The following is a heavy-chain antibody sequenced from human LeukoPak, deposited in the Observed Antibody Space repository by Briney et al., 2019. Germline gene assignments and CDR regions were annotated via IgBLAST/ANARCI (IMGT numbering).Heavy chain of an antibody. CDR1: GGSISSYY. Sequence: SETLSLTCTVSGGSISSYYWSWIWQRPGQGMEWMGYIYYSGSTNSNPSLTSRVTISVDTSKNQFSLKLSSVTAADTAVYYCARVDPDSSSTLEVFDYWGQGTLVTVSS. CDR2: IYYSGST. CDR3: ARVDPDSSSTLEVFDY. J-gene: IGHJ4*02. V-gene: IGHV4-59*01. D-gene: IGHD6-6*01.